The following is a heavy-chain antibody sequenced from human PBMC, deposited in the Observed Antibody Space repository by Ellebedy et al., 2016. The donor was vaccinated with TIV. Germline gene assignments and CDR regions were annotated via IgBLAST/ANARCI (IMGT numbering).Heavy chain of an antibody. CDR3: AKDLGVLRLLGMDV. CDR1: GFTFSDYG. Sequence: LSLTXAASGFTFSDYGMHWVRQAPGKGLEWVTVISYDGSSQKYADSMKGRFTISRDNSKNTLYLQVNSLRAEDTAVYYCAKDLGVLRLLGMDVWGQGTTVTVSS. J-gene: IGHJ6*02. D-gene: IGHD3-3*01. V-gene: IGHV3-30*18. CDR2: ISYDGSSQ.